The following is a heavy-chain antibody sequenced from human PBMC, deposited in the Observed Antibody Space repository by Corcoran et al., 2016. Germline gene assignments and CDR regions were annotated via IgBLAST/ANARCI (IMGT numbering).Heavy chain of an antibody. V-gene: IGHV1-2*02. Sequence: QVQLVQSGAEVKKPGASVKVSCKASGYTFTGYYMHWVRQAPGQGLEWRGWINPNSGGTNYAQKFQGRVTMTRDTSISTAYMELSRLRSDDTAVYYCARADMVRGVIAPFDYWGQGTLVTVSS. D-gene: IGHD3-10*01. CDR3: ARADMVRGVIAPFDY. J-gene: IGHJ4*02. CDR1: GYTFTGYY. CDR2: INPNSGGT.